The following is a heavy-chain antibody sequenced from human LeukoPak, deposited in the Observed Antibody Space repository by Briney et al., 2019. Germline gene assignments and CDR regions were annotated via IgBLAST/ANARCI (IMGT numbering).Heavy chain of an antibody. J-gene: IGHJ4*02. V-gene: IGHV3-48*02. CDR1: GFTFSIYS. CDR3: ARVSANDYGDSRHLDY. Sequence: GGSLRLSCAASGFTFSIYSMNCVRQAPGKGLEWVSFISGSSSSTFYADSVKSRFTVSRDNAKNSLYLQMNSLRDEDTAVYYCARVSANDYGDSRHLDYWGQGTLVTVSS. CDR2: ISGSSSST. D-gene: IGHD4-17*01.